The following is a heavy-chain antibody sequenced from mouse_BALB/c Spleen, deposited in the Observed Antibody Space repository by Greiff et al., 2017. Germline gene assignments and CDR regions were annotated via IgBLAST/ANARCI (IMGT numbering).Heavy chain of an antibody. Sequence: VQLQQSGAELVRSGASVKLSCTASGFNITDYYMHWVKQRPEQGLEWIGWIDPENGDTEYAPKFQGKATMTADTSSNTAYLQLSSLTSEDTAVYYGNRYDVYAMDYWGQGTSVTVAS. J-gene: IGHJ4*01. CDR1: GFNITDYY. V-gene: IGHV14-4*02. CDR2: IDPENGDT. D-gene: IGHD2-14*01. CDR3: NRYDVYAMDY.